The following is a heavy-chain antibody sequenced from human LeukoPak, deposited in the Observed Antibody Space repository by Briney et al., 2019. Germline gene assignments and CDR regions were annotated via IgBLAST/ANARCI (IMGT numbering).Heavy chain of an antibody. V-gene: IGHV1-69*04. CDR1: GGTFSSYA. CDR3: ARVISTPRDIVVVPAAIGGAFDI. J-gene: IGHJ3*02. CDR2: IIPILGIA. D-gene: IGHD2-2*02. Sequence: SVKVSCKASGGTFSSYAISWVRQAPGQGLEWMGRIIPILGIANYAQKFQGRVTITADKSTSTAYMELSSLRSEDTAVYYCARVISTPRDIVVVPAAIGGAFDIWGQGTMVTVSS.